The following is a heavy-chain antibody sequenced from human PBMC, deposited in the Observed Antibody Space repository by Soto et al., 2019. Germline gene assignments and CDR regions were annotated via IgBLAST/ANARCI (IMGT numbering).Heavy chain of an antibody. Sequence: QVQLQESGPGLVKPSETLSLTCTVSGGSISSYYWNWIRQPPGKGLEWIGYISYSGSTNNNPSRNRRATLSVDTSKHQFSLQLSSVTAADTAVYYCAIRYGQAFDSWAQGTMVTVSS. CDR3: AIRYGQAFDS. CDR1: GGSISSYY. V-gene: IGHV4-59*08. J-gene: IGHJ3*02. CDR2: ISYSGST. D-gene: IGHD4-17*01.